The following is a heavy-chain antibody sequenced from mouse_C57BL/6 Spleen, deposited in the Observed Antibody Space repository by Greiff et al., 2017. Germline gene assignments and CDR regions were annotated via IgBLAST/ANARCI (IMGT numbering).Heavy chain of an antibody. Sequence: VQLKQSGAALVKPGASVTLSCTASGFNIQDYYMHWVKQRTEQGWVWIGRLDPEDGETKYAPKCQGKATITADTSSNTAYLQLSSLTSEDTAVYYCARSIYDGWFAYWGQGTLVTVSA. J-gene: IGHJ3*01. CDR1: GFNIQDYY. V-gene: IGHV14-2*01. CDR3: ARSIYDGWFAY. CDR2: LDPEDGET. D-gene: IGHD2-3*01.